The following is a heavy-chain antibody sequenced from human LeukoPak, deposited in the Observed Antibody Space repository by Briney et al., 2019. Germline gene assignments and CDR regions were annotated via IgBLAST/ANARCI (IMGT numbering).Heavy chain of an antibody. V-gene: IGHV1-2*02. CDR3: ARAPNPRIMITFGGVMIPNWFDP. CDR1: GYTFTGYY. Sequence: ASVKVSCKASGYTFTGYYMHWVRQAPGQGLEWMGWINPNSGGTNYAQKFQGRVTMTRDTSISTAYMELSRLRSDDTAVYYCARAPNPRIMITFGGVMIPNWFDPWGQGTLVTVSS. CDR2: INPNSGGT. J-gene: IGHJ5*02. D-gene: IGHD3-16*01.